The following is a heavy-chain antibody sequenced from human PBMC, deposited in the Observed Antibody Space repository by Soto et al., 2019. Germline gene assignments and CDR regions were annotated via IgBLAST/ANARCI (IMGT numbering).Heavy chain of an antibody. V-gene: IGHV4-30-2*01. D-gene: IGHD3-10*01. J-gene: IGHJ6*02. CDR2: IYHSGST. Sequence: PSETLSLTCAVSGGSISSGGYSWSWIRQPPGKGLEWIGYIYHSGSTYYNPSLKSRVTISVDTSKNQFSLKLSSVTAADTAVYYCARVSGYYGSGRGLYYYGMDVWGQGTTVTVSS. CDR1: GGSISSGGYS. CDR3: ARVSGYYGSGRGLYYYGMDV.